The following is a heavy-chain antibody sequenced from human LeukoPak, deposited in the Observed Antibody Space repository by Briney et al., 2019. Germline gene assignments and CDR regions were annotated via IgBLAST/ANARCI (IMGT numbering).Heavy chain of an antibody. CDR2: IYHSGST. V-gene: IGHV4-30-2*01. D-gene: IGHD1-26*01. Sequence: SQTLSLTCAVSGGSLSSGGYSWSWIRQPPGKGLEWIGYIYHSGSTYYNPSLKSRVTISVDRSKNQFSLKLSSVTAADTAVYYCARVGVGATLFGYWGQGTLVNVSS. CDR3: ARVGVGATLFGY. CDR1: GGSLSSGGYS. J-gene: IGHJ4*02.